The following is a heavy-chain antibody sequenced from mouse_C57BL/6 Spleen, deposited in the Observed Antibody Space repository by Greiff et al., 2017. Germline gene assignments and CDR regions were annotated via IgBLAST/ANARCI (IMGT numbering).Heavy chain of an antibody. CDR3: ADRFDY. J-gene: IGHJ2*01. Sequence: EVQLQQSGPELVKPGASVKISCKASGYSFTGYYMNWVKQSPEKSLEWIGEINPSTGGTTYNQKFKAKATVTVDKSSSTAYMQLKSLTSEDSAVYYCADRFDYWGQGTTLTVSS. V-gene: IGHV1-42*01. CDR1: GYSFTGYY. CDR2: INPSTGGT.